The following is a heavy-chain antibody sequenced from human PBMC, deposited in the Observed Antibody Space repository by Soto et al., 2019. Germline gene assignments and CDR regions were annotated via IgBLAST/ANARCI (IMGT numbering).Heavy chain of an antibody. D-gene: IGHD2-15*01. J-gene: IGHJ4*02. CDR2: ISYDGSNK. CDR3: AKGYSWSQY. V-gene: IGHV3-30*18. Sequence: QVQLVESGGGGVQPGRSLRLSCAASGFTFSSYGMHWVRQAPGKGLEWVAVISYDGSNKYYADSVKGRFTISRDNSKNSLYLHMNSLRAEDTAVYYCAKGYSWSQYWRQGTLVTVSS. CDR1: GFTFSSYG.